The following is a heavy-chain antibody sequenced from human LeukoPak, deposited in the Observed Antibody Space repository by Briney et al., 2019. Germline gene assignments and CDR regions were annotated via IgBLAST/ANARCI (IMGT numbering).Heavy chain of an antibody. J-gene: IGHJ4*02. CDR1: GFTFSSYA. Sequence: GGSLRLSCAASGFTFSSYAMHWVRQAPGKGLEWVSLISFDGSNKYYADSVKGRFTISRDNPKNTLYLEMNSLRAEDTAVYYCARRGYTGYDPDDYWGQGTLVTVSS. CDR3: ARRGYTGYDPDDY. CDR2: ISFDGSNK. V-gene: IGHV3-30-3*01. D-gene: IGHD5-12*01.